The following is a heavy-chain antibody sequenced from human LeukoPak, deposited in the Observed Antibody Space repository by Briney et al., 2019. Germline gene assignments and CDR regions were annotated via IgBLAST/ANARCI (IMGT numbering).Heavy chain of an antibody. J-gene: IGHJ5*02. Sequence: SETLSLTCAVYGASFSGYYWSWIRQPPGKGLEWIGSIYHSGSTYYNPSLKSRVTISVDTSKNQFSLKLSSVTAADTAVYYCARGRYSGSYYDWFDPWGQGTLVTVSS. CDR2: IYHSGST. CDR1: GASFSGYY. V-gene: IGHV4-34*01. D-gene: IGHD1-26*01. CDR3: ARGRYSGSYYDWFDP.